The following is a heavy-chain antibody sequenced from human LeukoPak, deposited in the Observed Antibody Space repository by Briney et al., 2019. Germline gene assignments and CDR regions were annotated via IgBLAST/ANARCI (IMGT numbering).Heavy chain of an antibody. D-gene: IGHD6-19*01. CDR3: ARAVAGTFYYYYMDV. V-gene: IGHV3-9*02. J-gene: IGHJ6*03. CDR2: ISWVVGRI. Sequence: PARSLRLSCAASGFTSDDYAARWVRPAPEEGLGWDAGISWVVGRIVYADFVKGRFTLSRDTAKNSPYLQMNSLRAEATAVYYCARAVAGTFYYYYMDVWGKGATGTMSS. CDR1: GFTSDDYA.